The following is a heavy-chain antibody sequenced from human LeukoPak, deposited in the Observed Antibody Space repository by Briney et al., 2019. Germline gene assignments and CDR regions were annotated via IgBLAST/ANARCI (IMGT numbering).Heavy chain of an antibody. CDR3: ARTTSYDFWSGYYSFDP. D-gene: IGHD3-3*01. V-gene: IGHV4-4*09. Sequence: SETLSLTCTVSGGSISSYYWSWIRQPPGKGLEWIGYIYTSGSTNYNPSLKSRVTISVDTSKNQFSLKLSSVTAADTAVYYCARTTSYDFWSGYYSFDPWGQGTLVTVSS. CDR2: IYTSGST. J-gene: IGHJ5*02. CDR1: GGSISSYY.